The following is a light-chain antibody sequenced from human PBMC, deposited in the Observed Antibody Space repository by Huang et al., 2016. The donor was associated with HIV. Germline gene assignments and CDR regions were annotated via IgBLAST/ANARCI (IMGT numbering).Light chain of an antibody. Sequence: DIQMTQSPSSLSASVGDRVTITCRASQGISNYLAWYQQKTGKVPKLLVYAASTLQAGDPSRFSGSGYGTDFTLTISSLQHEDVATYYCQKYNSAPPWTFGQGTKVEIK. J-gene: IGKJ1*01. CDR2: AAS. CDR3: QKYNSAPPWT. V-gene: IGKV1-27*01. CDR1: QGISNY.